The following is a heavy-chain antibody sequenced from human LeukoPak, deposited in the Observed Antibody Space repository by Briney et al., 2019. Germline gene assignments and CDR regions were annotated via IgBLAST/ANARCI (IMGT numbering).Heavy chain of an antibody. J-gene: IGHJ4*02. Sequence: SETLSLTCTVSRDSISTYDWSWIRQPPGKGLEWIGYIDYSGGINYNPSLKSRVTISVDTSKSQFSLKLNSVTTADTAVLYCARHGGSYSLDYWGQGTLVTVSS. CDR2: IDYSGGI. CDR3: ARHGGSYSLDY. D-gene: IGHD1-26*01. CDR1: RDSISTYD. V-gene: IGHV4-59*08.